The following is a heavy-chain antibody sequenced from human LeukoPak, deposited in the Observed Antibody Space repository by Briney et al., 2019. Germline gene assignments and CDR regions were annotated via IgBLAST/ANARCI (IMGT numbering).Heavy chain of an antibody. D-gene: IGHD1-26*01. CDR1: GYTFTSYD. CDR3: ATQGGSYSYYYYMDV. J-gene: IGHJ6*03. Sequence: ASVKVSCKASGYTFTSYDINRVRQATGQGLEWMGWMNPNSGNTGYAQKFQGRVTITRNTSISTAYMELSSLRSEDTAVYYCATQGGSYSYYYYMDVWGKGTTVTVSS. CDR2: MNPNSGNT. V-gene: IGHV1-8*03.